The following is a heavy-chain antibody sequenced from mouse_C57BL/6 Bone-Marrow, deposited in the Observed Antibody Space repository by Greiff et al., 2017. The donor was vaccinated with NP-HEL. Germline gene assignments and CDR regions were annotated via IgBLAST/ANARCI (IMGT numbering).Heavy chain of an antibody. Sequence: QVQLQQSGAELARPGASVKLSCKASGYTFTSYGISWVKQRTGQGLEWIGEIYPRSGNTYYNEKFKGKATLTADKSSSTAYMGLRSLTSEDSAVYFCARSSPLLPRGAWFADWGQGTLVTVSA. CDR2: IYPRSGNT. CDR1: GYTFTSYG. J-gene: IGHJ3*01. CDR3: ARSSPLLPRGAWFAD. V-gene: IGHV1-81*01. D-gene: IGHD5-5*01.